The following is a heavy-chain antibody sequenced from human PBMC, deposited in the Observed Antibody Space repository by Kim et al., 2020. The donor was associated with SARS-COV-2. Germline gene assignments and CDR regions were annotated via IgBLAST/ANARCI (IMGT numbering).Heavy chain of an antibody. Sequence: NPSLKSRVTISVDTSKNQCSLKLSSVTAADTAVYYCASSLSGYSSGWSTRTFDPWGQGTLVTVSS. D-gene: IGHD6-19*01. CDR3: ASSLSGYSSGWSTRTFDP. J-gene: IGHJ5*02. V-gene: IGHV4-39*01.